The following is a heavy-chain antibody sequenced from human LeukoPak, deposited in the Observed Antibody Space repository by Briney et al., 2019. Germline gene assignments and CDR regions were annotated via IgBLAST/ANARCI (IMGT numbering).Heavy chain of an antibody. CDR2: ISFDGSNK. CDR3: AREELGSSLGFDP. V-gene: IGHV3-30-3*01. CDR1: GFTFSSFA. J-gene: IGHJ5*02. Sequence: GGSLRLSCAASGFTFSSFAIHWVRQPPGKGLEWVAVISFDGSNKYYADSVKGRFTISRDNSKNTLYLQMNSLRAEDTAVYYCAREELGSSLGFDPWGQGTLVTVSS. D-gene: IGHD3-16*01.